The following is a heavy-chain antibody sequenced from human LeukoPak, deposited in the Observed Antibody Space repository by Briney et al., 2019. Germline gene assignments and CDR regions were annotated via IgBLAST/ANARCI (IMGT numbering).Heavy chain of an antibody. CDR3: ARTVDSSGYSATYWYFDL. D-gene: IGHD3-22*01. V-gene: IGHV4-61*01. CDR1: GGSITSTSYY. Sequence: SETLSLTCTVSGGSITSTSYYWSWIRQPPGKGLEWIGYIYYSGSTNYNPSLKSRVTISVDTSKNQFSLKLSSVTAADTAVYYCARTVDSSGYSATYWYFDLWGRGTLVTVSS. J-gene: IGHJ2*01. CDR2: IYYSGST.